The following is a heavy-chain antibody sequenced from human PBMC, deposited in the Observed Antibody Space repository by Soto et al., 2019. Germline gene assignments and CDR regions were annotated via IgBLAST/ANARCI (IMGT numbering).Heavy chain of an antibody. D-gene: IGHD3-3*01. CDR3: ARDRRFLEWEGPFDY. Sequence: QVQLVQSGAEVKKPGSSVKVSCKASGGTFSSYAISWVRQAPGQGLEWMGGIIPIFGTANYAQKFQGRATITADESTSTAYMELSSLRSEDTAVYYCARDRRFLEWEGPFDYWGQGPLVTVSS. V-gene: IGHV1-69*01. J-gene: IGHJ4*02. CDR2: IIPIFGTA. CDR1: GGTFSSYA.